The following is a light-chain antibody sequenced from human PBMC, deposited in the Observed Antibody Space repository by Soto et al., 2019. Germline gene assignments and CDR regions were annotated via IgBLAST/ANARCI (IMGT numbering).Light chain of an antibody. Sequence: EIVMTQSPATLSVSPGERVTLSCRASQSVSSNLAWYQQKSGQPPRLLIYGASTRATDVPARFSGSGSGTEFTLTITILQSEDFAVYHCQQYNNWPPWTFGQGTKVEIK. CDR3: QQYNNWPPWT. CDR2: GAS. CDR1: QSVSSN. J-gene: IGKJ1*01. V-gene: IGKV3-15*01.